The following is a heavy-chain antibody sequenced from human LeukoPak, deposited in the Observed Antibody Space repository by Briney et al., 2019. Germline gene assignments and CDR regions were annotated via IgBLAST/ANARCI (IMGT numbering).Heavy chain of an antibody. J-gene: IGHJ3*02. D-gene: IGHD1-26*01. V-gene: IGHV1-2*02. CDR1: GYTFTGYY. CDR2: INPNSGGT. Sequence: ASVKVSCKASGYTFTGYYMHWVRQAPGQGLEWMGWINPNSGGTNYAQKFQGRVTMTRDTSISTAYMELSGLRSDDTAVYYCARARWELHDAFDIWGQGTMVTVSS. CDR3: ARARWELHDAFDI.